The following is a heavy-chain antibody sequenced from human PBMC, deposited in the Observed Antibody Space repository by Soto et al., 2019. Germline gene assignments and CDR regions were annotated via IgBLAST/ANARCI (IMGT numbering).Heavy chain of an antibody. Sequence: SETLSLTCSVSGDSISTEGYYWSWIRQHPGKGLEWIGYIYYSGLTSYDPSLKSRVTISRATSKNQFYLKLSSVTAADTAVYYCARSRSYYVEDFQKWGQGTLVTSPQ. J-gene: IGHJ1*01. D-gene: IGHD1-26*01. CDR2: IYYSGLT. V-gene: IGHV4-31*03. CDR3: ARSRSYYVEDFQK. CDR1: GDSISTEGYY.